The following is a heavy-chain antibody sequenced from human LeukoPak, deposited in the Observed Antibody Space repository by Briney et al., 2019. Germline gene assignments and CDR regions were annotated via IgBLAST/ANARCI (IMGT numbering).Heavy chain of an antibody. J-gene: IGHJ4*02. Sequence: GASVKVSCKASGYTFTSYDINWVRQATGQGLEWMGWMNPNSGNTGYAQKFLGRVTMTRNTSISTAYMELSSLRSEDTAVYYCARGGFGYSSSWFSYNYWGQGTLVTVSS. D-gene: IGHD6-13*01. CDR3: ARGGFGYSSSWFSYNY. CDR2: MNPNSGNT. CDR1: GYTFTSYD. V-gene: IGHV1-8*01.